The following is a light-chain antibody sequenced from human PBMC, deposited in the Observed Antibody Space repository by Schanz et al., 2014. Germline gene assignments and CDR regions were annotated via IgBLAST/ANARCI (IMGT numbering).Light chain of an antibody. V-gene: IGLV2-11*02. CDR2: DVT. Sequence: QSALTQPRSVSGSPGQSVTISCTGTSSDVGRYNYVSWYQQHPGKPPKLMISDVTKRPSGVRDRFSGSKSGNTASLTISGLQAEDEADYYCCSYAGSSWVFGGGTKLTVL. J-gene: IGLJ3*02. CDR3: CSYAGSSWV. CDR1: SSDVGRYNY.